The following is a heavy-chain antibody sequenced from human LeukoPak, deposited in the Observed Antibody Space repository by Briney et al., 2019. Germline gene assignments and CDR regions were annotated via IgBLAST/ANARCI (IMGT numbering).Heavy chain of an antibody. Sequence: PGGSLRLTCTASGLTFSSFAMSSVRQAPGKGLEWVSAMSGSGRSTYYADTVRGRFTVSRDNSKNTLYLQMNSLRAEDTALYYCAKMKGATYHYYYAMDVWGKGTTVAVSS. CDR1: GLTFSSFA. CDR3: AKMKGATYHYYYAMDV. CDR2: MSGSGRST. J-gene: IGHJ6*04. D-gene: IGHD5-24*01. V-gene: IGHV3-23*01.